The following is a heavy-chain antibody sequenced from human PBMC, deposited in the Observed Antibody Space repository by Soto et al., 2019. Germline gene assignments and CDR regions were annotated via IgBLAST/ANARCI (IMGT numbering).Heavy chain of an antibody. D-gene: IGHD1-1*01. Sequence: QPGGSLRLSCAASGFPFNSYAMSWVRQAPGKGLEWVSSISAISGSTYYAGSVKGRSTISRDNSKNTLYLQMNSLRAEDTAVYYCARDPVGNEYVSTRVAPWFDPWGQGTLVTVSS. V-gene: IGHV3-23*01. CDR3: ARDPVGNEYVSTRVAPWFDP. CDR2: ISAISGST. J-gene: IGHJ5*02. CDR1: GFPFNSYA.